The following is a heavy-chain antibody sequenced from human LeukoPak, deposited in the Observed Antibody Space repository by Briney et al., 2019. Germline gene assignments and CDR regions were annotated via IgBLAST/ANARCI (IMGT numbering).Heavy chain of an antibody. CDR3: ARGHSSGWPYFDY. CDR1: GFTFSNYW. J-gene: IGHJ4*02. D-gene: IGHD6-19*01. V-gene: IGHV3-7*05. Sequence: PGGSLRLSCAASGFTFSNYWMSWVRQAPGKGLEWVANIKQDGSEKYYVDSVKGRFTISRDNANNSLYLQMNSLRAEDTAVYYCARGHSSGWPYFDYWGQGTLVTVSS. CDR2: IKQDGSEK.